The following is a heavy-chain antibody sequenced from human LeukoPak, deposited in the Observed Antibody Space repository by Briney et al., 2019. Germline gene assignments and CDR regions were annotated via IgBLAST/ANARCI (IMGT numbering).Heavy chain of an antibody. V-gene: IGHV4-39*01. CDR1: GDSINTNIYY. J-gene: IGHJ4*02. CDR3: ARQTGSGLFILP. Sequence: SETLSLTCTVSGDSINTNIYYWGWIRQPPGKGLEWIGHVYYSGSTYSSPSLKGRVTILLDTSNNHFSLRLTSVTAADTAVYYCARQTGSGLFILPGGQGTLVTVSS. D-gene: IGHD3/OR15-3a*01. CDR2: VYYSGST.